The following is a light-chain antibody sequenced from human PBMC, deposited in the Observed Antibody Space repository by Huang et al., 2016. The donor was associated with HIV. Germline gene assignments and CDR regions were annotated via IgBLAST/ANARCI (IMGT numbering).Light chain of an antibody. Sequence: DTHMTQSPSSVSAFVGDRVTISCRASQGISSWLAWYQQKPGKTPNLRIYTASSLQSGVPSRFSGSGSGTAFTLTINSLQPEDFATYYCQQSNSFPWTFGQGTKVEIK. CDR2: TAS. J-gene: IGKJ1*01. V-gene: IGKV1-12*01. CDR3: QQSNSFPWT. CDR1: QGISSW.